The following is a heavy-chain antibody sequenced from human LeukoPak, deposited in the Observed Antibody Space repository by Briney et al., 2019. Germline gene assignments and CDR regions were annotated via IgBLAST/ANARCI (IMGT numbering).Heavy chain of an antibody. CDR1: GFTFSSYS. V-gene: IGHV3-21*01. CDR3: ARTPEVGWLQLRYFDY. D-gene: IGHD5-24*01. CDR2: ISSSSSYI. Sequence: PGGSLRLSCAASGFTFSSYSMNWVRQAPGKGLEWVSSISSSSSYIYYADSVKGRFTISRDNAKNSLYLQMNSLRAEDTAVYYCARTPEVGWLQLRYFDYWGQGTLVTVSS. J-gene: IGHJ4*02.